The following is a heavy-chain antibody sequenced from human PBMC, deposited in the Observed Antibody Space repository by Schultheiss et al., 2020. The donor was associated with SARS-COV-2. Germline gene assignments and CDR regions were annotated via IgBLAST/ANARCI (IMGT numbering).Heavy chain of an antibody. CDR1: GVSISSGGYY. D-gene: IGHD3-22*01. V-gene: IGHV4-31*03. CDR2: INHSGST. J-gene: IGHJ6*02. CDR3: ATCTRRLYYYYGMDV. Sequence: SETLSLTCSVSGVSISSGGYYWSWIRQHPGKGLEWIGEINHSGSTNYNPSLKSRVTISVDTSKNQFSLKLSSVTAADTAVYYCATCTRRLYYYYGMDVWGQGTTVTVSS.